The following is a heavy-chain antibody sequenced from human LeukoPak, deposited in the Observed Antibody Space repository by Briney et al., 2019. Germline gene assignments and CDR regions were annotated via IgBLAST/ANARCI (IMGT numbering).Heavy chain of an antibody. J-gene: IGHJ6*02. CDR2: TWYDGSNK. V-gene: IGHV3-33*08. D-gene: IGHD4-4*01. CDR3: ARDGGYSNYANSMDV. CDR1: GGSFSGYY. Sequence: LSLTCAVYGGSFSGYYWSWIRQAPGKGLEWVALTWYDGSNKYYTDSVKGRFIISRDNSKNTLYLQMNSLRAEDTAVYYCARDGGYSNYANSMDVWGQGTTVTVSS.